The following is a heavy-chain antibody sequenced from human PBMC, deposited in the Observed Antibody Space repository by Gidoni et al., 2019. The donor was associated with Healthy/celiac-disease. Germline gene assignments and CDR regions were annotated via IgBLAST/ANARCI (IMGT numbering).Heavy chain of an antibody. V-gene: IGHV3-23*01. CDR2: ISGSGGST. J-gene: IGHJ5*02. CDR1: GFTFSSYA. CDR3: AKDSGRPKGPSVFDP. D-gene: IGHD3-10*01. Sequence: ELQLLESGGGLVQPGGSLRLSCAASGFTFSSYAMSWVRPAPGKGLEWVSAISGSGGSTYYADSVKGRFTIYRDNSKNTRYLQMNSLRAEDTAVYYGAKDSGRPKGPSVFDPWGQGTLVTVSS.